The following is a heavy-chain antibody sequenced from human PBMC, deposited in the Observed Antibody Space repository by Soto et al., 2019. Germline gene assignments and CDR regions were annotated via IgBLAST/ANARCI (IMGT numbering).Heavy chain of an antibody. Sequence: PGGSLRLSCAASGFTFSSYTMNWVRQAPGKGLEWVSSISPTSSHIYSADSVKGRFTISRDNSMNTLYLQMNSLRVEDTAVYYCAKDRDGYNYEYYFYYWGQGTLVTVSS. J-gene: IGHJ4*02. D-gene: IGHD5-12*01. CDR3: AKDRDGYNYEYYFYY. V-gene: IGHV3-21*01. CDR2: ISPTSSHI. CDR1: GFTFSSYT.